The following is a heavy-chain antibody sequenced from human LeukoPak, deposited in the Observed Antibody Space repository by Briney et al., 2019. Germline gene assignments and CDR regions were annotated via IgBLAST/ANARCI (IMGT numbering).Heavy chain of an antibody. CDR2: IHTSGST. CDR3: AGRAQTTGWSFDY. J-gene: IGHJ4*02. Sequence: PSETLSLICIVSGVSISSYYWSWIRQLAGKGLEWVGQIHTSGSTNYNPSLKSRVAMSVDTSKNQFSLELSSVTAADTAVYYCAGRAQTTGWSFDYWGQGALVTVSS. CDR1: GVSISSYY. D-gene: IGHD6-19*01. V-gene: IGHV4-4*07.